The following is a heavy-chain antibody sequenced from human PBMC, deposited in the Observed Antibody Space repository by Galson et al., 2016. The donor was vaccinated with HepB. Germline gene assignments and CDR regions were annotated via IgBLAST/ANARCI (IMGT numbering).Heavy chain of an antibody. V-gene: IGHV3-21*01. Sequence: SLRLSCAASGFTFNRYAMNWVRQAPGKGLQWVSSISSSSSYIFYADSVKGRFTISRDNANNSLYLQMNSLRAEDTAVYYCARDFLTPTDYWGQGSLVTVSS. CDR3: ARDFLTPTDY. J-gene: IGHJ4*02. CDR2: ISSSSSYI. CDR1: GFTFNRYA.